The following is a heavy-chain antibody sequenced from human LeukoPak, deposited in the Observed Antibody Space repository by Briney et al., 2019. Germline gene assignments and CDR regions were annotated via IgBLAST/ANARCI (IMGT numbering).Heavy chain of an antibody. J-gene: IGHJ1*01. V-gene: IGHV1-24*01. Sequence: ASVKVSCKVSGYTLTELSMHWVRQAPGKGLEWMGGFDPEDGETIYAQKFQGRVTMTEDTPTDTAYMELSSLRSEDTAVYYCATDRGFLYCSSTSCYGSPRRLLMVYGALILWGQGTLVTVSS. CDR1: GYTLTELS. D-gene: IGHD2-2*01. CDR3: ATDRGFLYCSSTSCYGSPRRLLMVYGALIL. CDR2: FDPEDGET.